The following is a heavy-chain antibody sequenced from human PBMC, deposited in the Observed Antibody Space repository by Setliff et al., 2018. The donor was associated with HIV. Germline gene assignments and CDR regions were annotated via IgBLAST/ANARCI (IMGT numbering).Heavy chain of an antibody. D-gene: IGHD4-17*01. Sequence: LSLTCSVSGGSISSHYWSWIRQPPGKGLEWLGYIYYSGVTHYNPSLKSRVSISVDTSNNQFSLRLTSLTAADTAVYYCARDVIIGGDYVSDHWGEGRLVTVSS. CDR1: GGSISSHY. J-gene: IGHJ4*02. V-gene: IGHV4-59*11. CDR3: ARDVIIGGDYVSDH. CDR2: IYYSGVT.